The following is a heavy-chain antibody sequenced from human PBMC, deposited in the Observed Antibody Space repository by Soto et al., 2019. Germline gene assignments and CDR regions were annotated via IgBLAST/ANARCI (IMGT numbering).Heavy chain of an antibody. CDR3: TRENYGGMDV. V-gene: IGHV3-49*04. Sequence: PGGSLRLSCTASGFTFGDYAMSWVRQAPGKGLEWVGFIRSKAYGGTTEYAASVKGIFTISRDDSKSIAYLQMNSLNTEDTAVYYCTRENYGGMDVWGQGTTVTVSS. CDR1: GFTFGDYA. CDR2: IRSKAYGGTT. J-gene: IGHJ6*02.